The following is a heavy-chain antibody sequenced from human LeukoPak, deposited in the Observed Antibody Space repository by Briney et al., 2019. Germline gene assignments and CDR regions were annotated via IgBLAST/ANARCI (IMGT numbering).Heavy chain of an antibody. CDR3: ARLTIAVVHWYLDL. CDR1: SGDIRDYY. D-gene: IGHD4-23*01. V-gene: IGHV4-59*08. CDR2: VYYSGNS. Sequence: SETLSLTCTVSSGDIRDYYWSWIRQAPGRGLEWLGYVYYSGNSVYNPSLKSRLALSVDTSANRFSLNLVSVTAADTAVYYCARLTIAVVHWYLDLWGRGTLVTVSS. J-gene: IGHJ2*01.